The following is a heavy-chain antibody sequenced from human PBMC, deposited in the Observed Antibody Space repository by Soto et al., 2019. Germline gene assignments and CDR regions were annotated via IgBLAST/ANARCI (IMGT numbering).Heavy chain of an antibody. J-gene: IGHJ4*02. CDR1: GFTFSSYG. CDR3: ARAEVAAPKYYFEY. Sequence: GGSLRLSCAASGFTFSSYGMHWVRQAPGKGLEWVAVISYDGSNKYYADSVKGRFTISRDNSKNTLYLQMNSLRAEDTAVYYCARAEVAAPKYYFEYGGQGT. V-gene: IGHV3-30*03. CDR2: ISYDGSNK. D-gene: IGHD6-19*01.